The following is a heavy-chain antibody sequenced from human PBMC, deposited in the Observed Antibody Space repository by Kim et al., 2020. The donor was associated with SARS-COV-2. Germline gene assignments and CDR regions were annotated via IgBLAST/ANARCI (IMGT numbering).Heavy chain of an antibody. V-gene: IGHV3-66*03. J-gene: IGHJ4*02. CDR1: GFTVSDSN. CDR3: ARETTVAPGY. Sequence: GGSLRLSCAASGFTVSDSNVTWVRQAPGKGLEWVSILFGNGSTFYADSVTGRFTISRDISRNTLYLHMNGLRSEDTAVYYCARETTVAPGYWGQGALVTVSS. CDR2: LFGNGST. D-gene: IGHD4-4*01.